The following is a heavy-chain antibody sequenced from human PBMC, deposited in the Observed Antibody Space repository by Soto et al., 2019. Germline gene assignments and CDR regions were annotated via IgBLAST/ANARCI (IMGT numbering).Heavy chain of an antibody. Sequence: EVQLLESGGGLVQPGGSLRLSCAASGFTFSSYAMSWVRQAPGKGLEWVSAISGSGGSTYYADSVKGRFTISRDNSKNPLYLPMNSLRAEDTAVYYCAKTKSYDSSCYYSRGSFWYGMGVWGQGTTVTVSS. J-gene: IGHJ6*02. D-gene: IGHD3-22*01. CDR1: GFTFSSYA. CDR3: AKTKSYDSSCYYSRGSFWYGMGV. V-gene: IGHV3-23*01. CDR2: ISGSGGST.